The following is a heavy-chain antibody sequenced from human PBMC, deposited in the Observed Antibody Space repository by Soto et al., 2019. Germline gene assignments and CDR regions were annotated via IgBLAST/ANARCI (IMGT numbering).Heavy chain of an antibody. CDR1: GFTFSSYG. Sequence: GGSLRLSCAASGFTFSSYGMHWVRQAPGKGLEWVAVISYDGSNKYYADSVKGRFTISRENSKNTLYLQMNSLRAEDTAVYYCAKDGGDYGDYLDYWGQGTLVTVSS. CDR2: ISYDGSNK. D-gene: IGHD4-17*01. CDR3: AKDGGDYGDYLDY. V-gene: IGHV3-30*18. J-gene: IGHJ4*02.